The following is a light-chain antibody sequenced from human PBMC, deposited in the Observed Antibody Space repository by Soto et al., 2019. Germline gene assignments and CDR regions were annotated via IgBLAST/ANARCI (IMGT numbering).Light chain of an antibody. CDR1: QRIGHW. CDR3: QQYSIYPLT. V-gene: IGKV1-5*03. CDR2: QTS. J-gene: IGKJ4*01. Sequence: DIQMTQSPSTLSVSVGDRVTITCRASQRIGHWLAWYQQKPGKAPNLLIYQTSGLEGGVPSRFSGSGSGTEFTLTISSLQPDDFATYYCQQYSIYPLTFGGGTKVEIK.